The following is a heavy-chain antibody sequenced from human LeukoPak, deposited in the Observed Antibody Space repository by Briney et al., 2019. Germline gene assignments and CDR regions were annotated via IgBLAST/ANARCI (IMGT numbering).Heavy chain of an antibody. CDR1: GGSISSSSHN. Sequence: NPSETLSLTCTVSGGSISSSSHNWGWIRQPPGKGLEWIASIYYSGNTYYKPSLKSRVTISIDTSKNQFSLKLTSVTAADTAVYFCARHGHIYPFDYWGQGTLVTVSS. CDR3: ARHGHIYPFDY. CDR2: IYYSGNT. V-gene: IGHV4-39*01. D-gene: IGHD2-21*01. J-gene: IGHJ4*02.